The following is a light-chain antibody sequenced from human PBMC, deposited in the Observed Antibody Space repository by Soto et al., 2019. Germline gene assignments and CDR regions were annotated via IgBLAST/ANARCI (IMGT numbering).Light chain of an antibody. V-gene: IGKV3-20*01. CDR1: QTIRSNF. CDR3: LQHDDSPFT. CDR2: DAS. J-gene: IGKJ3*01. Sequence: EIVLTQSPGALSLSPGERSTFSCRASQTIRSNFLAWYQHKPGQAPRLLIYDASTTATGIPDRFCGSGSGTEFTLTISRLEPADFAVYFCLQHDDSPFTFGPGTKVDI.